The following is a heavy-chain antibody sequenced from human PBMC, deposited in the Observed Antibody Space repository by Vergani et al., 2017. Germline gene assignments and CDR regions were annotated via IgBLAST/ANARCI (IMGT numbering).Heavy chain of an antibody. J-gene: IGHJ3*02. V-gene: IGHV1-2*04. CDR1: GGTFSSYT. CDR2: INPNSGGT. CDR3: ARGKGVEAFDI. Sequence: QVQLVQSGAEVKKPGSSVKVSCKASGGTFSSYTISWVRQAPGQGLEWMGWINPNSGGTNYAQKFQGWVTMTRDTSISTAYMELSRLRSDDTAVYYCARGKGVEAFDIWGQGTMVTVSS. D-gene: IGHD2-15*01.